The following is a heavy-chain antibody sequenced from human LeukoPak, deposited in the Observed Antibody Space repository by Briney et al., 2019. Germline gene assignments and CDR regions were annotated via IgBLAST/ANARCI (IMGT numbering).Heavy chain of an antibody. V-gene: IGHV4-59*01. CDR1: GGSISSYY. D-gene: IGHD3-22*01. CDR2: IYYSGST. CDR3: ARSIEAYFDY. Sequence: TSETLSLTCTLPGGSISSYYWSWIRQPPGKGLEWIGYIYYSGSTNYNPSLKSRVSISVDTSKNQFSLKLSSVTAADTAVYYCARSIEAYFDYWGQGTLVTFSS. J-gene: IGHJ4*02.